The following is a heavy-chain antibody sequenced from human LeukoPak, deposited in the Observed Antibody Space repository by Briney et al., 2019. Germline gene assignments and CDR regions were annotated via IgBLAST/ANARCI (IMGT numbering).Heavy chain of an antibody. D-gene: IGHD2-15*01. V-gene: IGHV1-46*01. CDR2: ISPSGGST. CDR1: GYTFTSNY. Sequence: ASVKVSCKAFGYTFTSNYMHWVRQAPGQGPEWMGVISPSGGSTTYAQKFQGRVTLTRDMSTSTDYLELSSLRSEDTAVYYCARDQVPSGGSLRDWGQGTLVTVSS. CDR3: ARDQVPSGGSLRD. J-gene: IGHJ4*02.